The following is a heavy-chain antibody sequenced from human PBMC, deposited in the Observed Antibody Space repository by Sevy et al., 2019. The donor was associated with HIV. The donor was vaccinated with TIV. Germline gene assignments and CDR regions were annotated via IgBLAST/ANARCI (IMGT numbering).Heavy chain of an antibody. D-gene: IGHD2-2*02. CDR1: GFTFSSYA. V-gene: IGHV3-23*01. Sequence: GGSLRLSCAASGFTFSSYAMSRVRQAPGKGLEWVSAISHSGDGTYYADSVKGRFTISRDNSKNTLYLEMNSLRAEDTAVYYCAKGTLVVPTVIYYYYGMSVWGQGTTVTVSS. J-gene: IGHJ6*02. CDR2: ISHSGDGT. CDR3: AKGTLVVPTVIYYYYGMSV.